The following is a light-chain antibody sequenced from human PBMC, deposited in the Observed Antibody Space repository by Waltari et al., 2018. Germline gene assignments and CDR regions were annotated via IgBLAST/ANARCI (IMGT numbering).Light chain of an antibody. CDR3: QVWDSDTYWV. CDR1: NIETKS. Sequence: SYDLAQPLSVSVALGQSARISCGGSNIETKSVHWYQQKPGQATVLVIYRDTNRPSASPDRFSALKSGNTATLIISRAQAGDEADYYCQVWDSDTYWVFGGGTRLTVL. CDR2: RDT. V-gene: IGLV3-9*01. J-gene: IGLJ3*02.